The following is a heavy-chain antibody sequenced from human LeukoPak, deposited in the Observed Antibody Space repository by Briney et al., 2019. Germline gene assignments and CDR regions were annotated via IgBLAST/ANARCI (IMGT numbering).Heavy chain of an antibody. V-gene: IGHV3-33*06. CDR3: AKDTYYDSSGYLDY. CDR2: IWYDGSNK. CDR1: GFTFSSYG. Sequence: SLRLSCAASGFTFSSYGMHWVRQAPGKGLEWVAVIWYDGSNKYYADSVKGRFTISRDNSKNTLYLQMNSLRAEDTAVYYCAKDTYYDSSGYLDYWGQGTLVTVSS. J-gene: IGHJ4*02. D-gene: IGHD3-22*01.